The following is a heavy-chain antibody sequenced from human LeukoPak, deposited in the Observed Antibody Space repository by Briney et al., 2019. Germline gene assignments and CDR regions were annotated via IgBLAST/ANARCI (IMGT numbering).Heavy chain of an antibody. V-gene: IGHV4-4*07. CDR1: GGSISSYY. D-gene: IGHD3-22*01. CDR2: IYTSGST. J-gene: IGHJ4*02. CDR3: ARVDLEGVSAYYFDY. Sequence: PSETLSLTCTVSGGSISSYYWSWIRQPAGKGLEWIGRIYTSGSTNYNPSLKSRVTMSVDTSKNQFSLKLSSVTAADTAVYYCARVDLEGVSAYYFDYWGQGTLVTVSS.